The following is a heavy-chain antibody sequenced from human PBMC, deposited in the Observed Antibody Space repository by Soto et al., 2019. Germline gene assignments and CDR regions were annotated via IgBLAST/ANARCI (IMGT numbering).Heavy chain of an antibody. CDR1: GGTFSSYA. D-gene: IGHD1-26*01. Sequence: SVKVSCKASGGTFSSYAISWVRQAPGQGLEWMGGIIPIFGTANYAQKFQGRVTITADESTSTAYMELSSLRSEDTAVYYCATPIVGATTGYYYGMDVWGQGTTVTVSS. CDR3: ATPIVGATTGYYYGMDV. CDR2: IIPIFGTA. V-gene: IGHV1-69*01. J-gene: IGHJ6*02.